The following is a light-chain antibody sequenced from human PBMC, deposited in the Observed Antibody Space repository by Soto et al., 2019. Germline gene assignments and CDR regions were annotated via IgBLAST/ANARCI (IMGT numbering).Light chain of an antibody. J-gene: IGLJ2*01. Sequence: QSALTQPASVSGSPGQSITISCTGTSSDVGGSNYVSWYQQLPGKAPKLMIYDVSDRPSGVSNRFSGSKSGNTASLTISGLQAEDEADYYCSSYTSSSTPHVVFGGGTKLTVL. CDR1: SSDVGGSNY. V-gene: IGLV2-14*01. CDR3: SSYTSSSTPHVV. CDR2: DVS.